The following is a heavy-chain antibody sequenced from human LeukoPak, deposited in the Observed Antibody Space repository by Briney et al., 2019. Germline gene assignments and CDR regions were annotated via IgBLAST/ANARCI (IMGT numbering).Heavy chain of an antibody. V-gene: IGHV1-2*02. J-gene: IGHJ5*02. Sequence: ASVKVSCKASGYTFTGYYMHWVRQAPGQGLEWMGWINPNSGGTNYAQKFQGRVTMTRDTSISTAYMELSRLRSDDTAVYYCARDYYDSSGYYFARWLDPWGQGTLVTVSS. CDR2: INPNSGGT. CDR3: ARDYYDSSGYYFARWLDP. CDR1: GYTFTGYY. D-gene: IGHD3-22*01.